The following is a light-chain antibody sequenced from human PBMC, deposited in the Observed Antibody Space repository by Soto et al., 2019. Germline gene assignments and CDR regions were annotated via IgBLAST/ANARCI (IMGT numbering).Light chain of an antibody. Sequence: AIQVTQSPSSLSASVGDRVTITCRASQGIRNDLGWYQQKPGKPPKLLIYATSRLQSGVPSRFSGSGSGTDFTLTISSLQPEDFVTYYCLQDYDYPLTFGGGTKVQIK. V-gene: IGKV1-6*01. CDR2: ATS. J-gene: IGKJ4*01. CDR1: QGIRND. CDR3: LQDYDYPLT.